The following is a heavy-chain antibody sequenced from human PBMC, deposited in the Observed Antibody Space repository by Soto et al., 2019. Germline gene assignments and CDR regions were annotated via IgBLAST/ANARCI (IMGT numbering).Heavy chain of an antibody. CDR1: GFTFSYA. CDR2: ISGSGGST. V-gene: IGHV3-23*01. CDR3: AKDWLVDYYYGMAV. J-gene: IGHJ6*04. D-gene: IGHD6-19*01. Sequence: GGSLRLSCAASGFTFSYAMSWVRQAPGKGLEWVSAISGSGGSTYYADSVTGRFTISRDNSKNTLYLQMNSLRAEDTAAYYCAKDWLVDYYYGMAVWGKGTKVTVPS.